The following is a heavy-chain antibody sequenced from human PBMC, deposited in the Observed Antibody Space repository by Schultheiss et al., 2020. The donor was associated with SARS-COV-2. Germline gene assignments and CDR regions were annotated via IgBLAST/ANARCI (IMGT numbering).Heavy chain of an antibody. CDR2: IYYSGST. Sequence: SETLSLTCTVSGGSISSGSYYWSWIRQPPGKGLEWIGYIYYSGSTNYNPSLKSRVTISVDKSKNQFSLKLSSVTAADTAVYYCARGHAPRWYYFDYWGQGTLVTVSS. CDR3: ARGHAPRWYYFDY. D-gene: IGHD4-23*01. V-gene: IGHV4-61*05. J-gene: IGHJ4*02. CDR1: GGSISSGSYY.